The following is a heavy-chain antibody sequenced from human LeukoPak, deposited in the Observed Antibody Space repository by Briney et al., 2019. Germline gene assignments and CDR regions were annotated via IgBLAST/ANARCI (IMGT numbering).Heavy chain of an antibody. J-gene: IGHJ4*02. Sequence: GGSLRLSCAASGFTFSNAWMTWVRQAPGRGLEWLSYISSGSKTINYADSVKGRFTLSRDNTRNSLYLQMNSLRAEDTAVYYCVRLSGSYFDYWGQGTLVTVSS. V-gene: IGHV3-48*04. D-gene: IGHD1-26*01. CDR1: GFTFSNAW. CDR2: ISSGSKTI. CDR3: VRLSGSYFDY.